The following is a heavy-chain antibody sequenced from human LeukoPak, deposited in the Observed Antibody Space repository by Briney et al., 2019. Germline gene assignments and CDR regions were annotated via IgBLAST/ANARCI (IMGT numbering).Heavy chain of an antibody. V-gene: IGHV3-30*02. CDR1: GFTFSSYG. J-gene: IGHJ3*02. Sequence: PGGSLRLSCAASGFTFSSYGVHWVRQAPGKGLEWVAFIRYDGSNKYYADSVKGRFTISRDNSKNTLYLQMNSLRSEDTAVYYCARGLWFGELFGAFDIWGQGTMVTVSS. CDR2: IRYDGSNK. D-gene: IGHD3-10*01. CDR3: ARGLWFGELFGAFDI.